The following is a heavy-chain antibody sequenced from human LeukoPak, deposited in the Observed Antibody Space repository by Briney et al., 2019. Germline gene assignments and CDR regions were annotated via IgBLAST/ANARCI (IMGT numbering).Heavy chain of an antibody. V-gene: IGHV3-23*01. CDR3: AKRGNPAVGHHYLDV. CDR1: GFTFSYYD. J-gene: IGHJ6*03. CDR2: ITLSGGST. Sequence: PGGSQRLSCAASGFTFSYYDMSWVRQAPGKGLEWVASITLSGGSTFYADSVKGRFTISRDNSKNTLYLQMNSLSAEDTAVYYCAKRGNPAVGHHYLDVWGKGTTVSVSS. D-gene: IGHD2-2*01.